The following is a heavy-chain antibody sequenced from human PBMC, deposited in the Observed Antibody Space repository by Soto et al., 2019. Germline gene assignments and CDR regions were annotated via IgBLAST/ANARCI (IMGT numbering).Heavy chain of an antibody. V-gene: IGHV1-8*01. D-gene: IGHD3-3*01. CDR3: ARQLSGPTIFGVVIQYYYYMDV. J-gene: IGHJ6*03. CDR1: GYTFTSYD. Sequence: ASVKVSCKASGYTFTSYDINWVRQATGQGLEWMGWMNPNSGNTGYAQKFQGRVTMTRNTSISTAYMELSSLRSEDTAVYYCARQLSGPTIFGVVIQYYYYMDVWGKGTTVTVSS. CDR2: MNPNSGNT.